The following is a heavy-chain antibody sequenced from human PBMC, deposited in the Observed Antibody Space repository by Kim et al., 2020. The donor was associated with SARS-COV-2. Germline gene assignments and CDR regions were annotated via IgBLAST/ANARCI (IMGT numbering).Heavy chain of an antibody. CDR2: IYYSGST. CDR1: GGSISSSSYY. D-gene: IGHD6-13*01. V-gene: IGHV4-39*01. CDR3: AGPYSSSWSPFDY. Sequence: SETLSLTCTVSGGSISSSSYYWGWIRQPPGKGLEWIGSIYYSGSTYYNPSLKSRVTISVDTSKNQFSLKLSSVTAADTAVYYCAGPYSSSWSPFDYWGQGTLVTVSS. J-gene: IGHJ4*02.